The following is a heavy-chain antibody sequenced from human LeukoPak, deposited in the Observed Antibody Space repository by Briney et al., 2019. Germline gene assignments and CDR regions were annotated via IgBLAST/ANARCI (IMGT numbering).Heavy chain of an antibody. Sequence: ASEKVSCKASGYTFTGYYMHWVRQAPGQGLEWMGWINPNSGGTNYAQKFQGRVTMTRDTSISTAYMELSRLRSDDTAVYYCARNTYYDFWSGYFFDYWGQGTLVTVSS. CDR2: INPNSGGT. CDR1: GYTFTGYY. J-gene: IGHJ4*02. V-gene: IGHV1-2*02. D-gene: IGHD3-3*01. CDR3: ARNTYYDFWSGYFFDY.